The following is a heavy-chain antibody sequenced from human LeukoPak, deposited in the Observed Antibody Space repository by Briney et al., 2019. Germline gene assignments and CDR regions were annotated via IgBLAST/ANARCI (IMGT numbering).Heavy chain of an antibody. D-gene: IGHD3-16*01. CDR2: ISSSSSYI. J-gene: IGHJ3*02. V-gene: IGHV3-21*01. CDR3: ARDIMEMKSRIAYAFDI. CDR1: GFTFSSYS. Sequence: GGSLRLSCAASGFTFSSYSMNWVRQAPGKGLEWVSSISSSSSYIYYADSVKGRFTISRDNAKNSLYLQMNSLRAEDTAVYYCARDIMEMKSRIAYAFDIWGQGTMVTVSS.